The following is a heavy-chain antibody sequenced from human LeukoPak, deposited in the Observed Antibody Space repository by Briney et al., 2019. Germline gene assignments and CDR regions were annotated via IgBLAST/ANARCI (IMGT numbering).Heavy chain of an antibody. J-gene: IGHJ5*02. CDR2: INPTSGST. CDR1: GYTFTTYY. Sequence: APLKVSCKAAGYTFTTYYMHWVRQAPAEGLQWRGWINPTSGSTNCAQKSQGRVTITRATSISTAYIQPSRRLSDDTAVYYYSKAPIPRVQGVINFYCFDLWGQGTLVTVSS. V-gene: IGHV1-2*02. CDR3: SKAPIPRVQGVINFYCFDL. D-gene: IGHD3-10*01.